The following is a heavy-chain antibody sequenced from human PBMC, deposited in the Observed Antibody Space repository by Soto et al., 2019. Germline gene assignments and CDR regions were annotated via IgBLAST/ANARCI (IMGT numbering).Heavy chain of an antibody. CDR1: GYSFSAYY. J-gene: IGHJ6*03. Sequence: QVQLVQSGAEVKKPGASVRVSCKASGYSFSAYYIHWMRQAPGQGLEWMGWINPNSGGTKFAQKFQGSVTMTRDTSISTAYMELSRLKSDDPAVYFCARESGGTTATLDYYYFYMDVWCKGTTVTVSS. CDR2: INPNSGGT. CDR3: ARESGGTTATLDYYYFYMDV. D-gene: IGHD4-17*01. V-gene: IGHV1-2*04.